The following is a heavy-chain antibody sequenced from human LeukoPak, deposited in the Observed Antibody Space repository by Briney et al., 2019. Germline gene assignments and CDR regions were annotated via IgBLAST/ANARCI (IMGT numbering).Heavy chain of an antibody. CDR3: ARAGTGSRNAFDI. CDR1: GFTFSSYW. CDR2: INSDGSST. J-gene: IGHJ3*02. V-gene: IGHV3-74*01. Sequence: PGGSLRLSCAASGFTFSSYWMHWVRQAPGKGLVWVSRINSDGSSTSYADSVKGRFTISRDNAKNTLYLQMNSLRAEDTAVYYCARAGTGSRNAFDIWGQGTMVTVSS. D-gene: IGHD3/OR15-3a*01.